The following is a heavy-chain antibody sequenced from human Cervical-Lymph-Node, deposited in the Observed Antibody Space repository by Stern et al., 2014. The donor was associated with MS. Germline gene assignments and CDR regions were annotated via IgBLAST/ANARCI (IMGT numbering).Heavy chain of an antibody. D-gene: IGHD5-18*01. Sequence: MQLVQSGGGSVQPGGSLRLSCDASGFSFSAYAMSWVRQAPGKGLEWVSSSSGRGGATSYADSVKGRFTISRDSSKNTLYLQMKSLRAEDTAVYYCAKVKDTVMVTFHYYGMDVWGQGTTVTVSS. CDR2: SSGRGGAT. V-gene: IGHV3-23*04. J-gene: IGHJ6*02. CDR1: GFSFSAYA. CDR3: AKVKDTVMVTFHYYGMDV.